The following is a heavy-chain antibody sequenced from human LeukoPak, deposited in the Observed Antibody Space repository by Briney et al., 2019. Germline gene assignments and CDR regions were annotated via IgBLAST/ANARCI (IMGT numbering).Heavy chain of an antibody. V-gene: IGHV4-34*01. D-gene: IGHD3-16*02. J-gene: IGHJ4*02. CDR3: AGGGMITFGGVIAPFFDY. CDR1: GVSFSGYY. Sequence: PSETLSLTCAVYGVSFSGYYWSWIRQPPGKGLEWIGEINHSGSTNYNPSLKSRVTISVDTSKNQFSLKLSSVTAADTAVYYCAGGGMITFGGVIAPFFDYWGQGTLVTVSS. CDR2: INHSGST.